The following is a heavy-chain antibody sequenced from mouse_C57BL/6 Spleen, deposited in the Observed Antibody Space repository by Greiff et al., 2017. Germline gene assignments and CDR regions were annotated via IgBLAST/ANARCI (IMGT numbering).Heavy chain of an antibody. J-gene: IGHJ2*01. CDR1: GYTFTDYY. CDR2: INPNNGGT. Sequence: EVQLQQSGPELVKPGASVKISCKASGYTFTDYYMNWVKQSHGKSLEWIGDINPNNGGTSYNQKFKGKATLTVDKSSSTAYMELRSLTSEDSAVYYCASGYGSNYWGQGTTLTVSS. CDR3: ASGYGSNY. V-gene: IGHV1-26*01. D-gene: IGHD1-1*01.